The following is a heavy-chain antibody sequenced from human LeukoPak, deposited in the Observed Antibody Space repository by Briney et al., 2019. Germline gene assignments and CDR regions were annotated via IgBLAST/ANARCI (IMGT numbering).Heavy chain of an antibody. V-gene: IGHV1-18*01. CDR1: GYTFTSYG. J-gene: IGHJ6*02. CDR2: ISAYNGNT. Sequence: ASVKVSCKASGYTFTSYGISWVRQAPGQGLEWMGWISAYNGNTNYAQKLQGRVTMTTDTSTSTAYMELRSLRSDDTAVYYCARDISSGSADYYYGMDVWGQGTTVTVSS. CDR3: ARDISSGSADYYYGMDV. D-gene: IGHD6-19*01.